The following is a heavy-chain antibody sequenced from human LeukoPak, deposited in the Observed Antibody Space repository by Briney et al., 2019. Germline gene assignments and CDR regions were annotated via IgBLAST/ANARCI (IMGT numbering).Heavy chain of an antibody. CDR3: ARQRRSSGWPNDY. CDR1: GCSFINYW. V-gene: IGHV5-51*01. D-gene: IGHD6-19*01. Sequence: GASLQISSKSAGCSFINYWIGWAREMPGKGLEWMGIIYPGDSDTRYSPSFQGQVTISADKSISTAYLQWSSLKASDNAMYYCARQRRSSGWPNDYWGQGTLVTVSS. CDR2: IYPGDSDT. J-gene: IGHJ4*02.